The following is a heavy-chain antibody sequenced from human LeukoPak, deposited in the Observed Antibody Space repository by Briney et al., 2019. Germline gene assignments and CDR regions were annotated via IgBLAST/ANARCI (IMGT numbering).Heavy chain of an antibody. Sequence: PSQTLSLTCTGSGGSISSGSYYWSWIRQPAGKGLEWIGRIYTSGSTNYNPSLKSRVTISVDTSKNQFSLKLSSVTAADTAVYYCARVLAAAPNWFDPWGQGTLVTVSS. J-gene: IGHJ5*02. V-gene: IGHV4-61*02. CDR1: GGSISSGSYY. CDR3: ARVLAAAPNWFDP. CDR2: IYTSGST. D-gene: IGHD6-13*01.